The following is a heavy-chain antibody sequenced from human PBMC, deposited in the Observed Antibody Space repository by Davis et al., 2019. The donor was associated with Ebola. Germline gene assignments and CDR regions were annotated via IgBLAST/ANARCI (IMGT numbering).Heavy chain of an antibody. CDR3: ARLCSSSCPNDY. V-gene: IGHV1-2*06. J-gene: IGHJ4*02. CDR1: GYTFTSYA. Sequence: AASVKVSCKASGYTFTSYAMHWVRQAPGQGLEWMGRINPNSGGTNYAQKFQGRVTMTRDTSISTAYMELSRLRSDDTAVYYCARLCSSSCPNDYWGQGTLVTVSS. D-gene: IGHD6-13*01. CDR2: INPNSGGT.